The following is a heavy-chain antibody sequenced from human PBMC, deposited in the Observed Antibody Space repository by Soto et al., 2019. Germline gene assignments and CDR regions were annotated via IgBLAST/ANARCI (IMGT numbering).Heavy chain of an antibody. CDR3: ARHPNSYFDCDD. CDR2: IYYSGTT. Sequence: QVQLQESGPGLVKPSETLSLTCTVSGASISSATYYWCWIRQHPGKELEWLASIYYSGTTHYNPSLKSRVTISVDIAKKQFSLNLTSVTAADTAIYYCARHPNSYFDCDDWGQGTLVTVSS. J-gene: IGHJ4*02. V-gene: IGHV4-39*01. CDR1: GASISSATYY. D-gene: IGHD5-12*01.